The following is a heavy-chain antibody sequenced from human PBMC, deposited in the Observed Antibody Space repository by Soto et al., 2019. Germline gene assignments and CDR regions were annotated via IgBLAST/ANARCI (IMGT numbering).Heavy chain of an antibody. Sequence: SETLSLTCTVSGGSISSYYWSWIRQPPGKGLEWIGYIYYSGSTNYNPSLKSRVTISVDTSKNQFSLKLSSVTAADTAVYYCARLRAGESSLTETLYYYYYYYMDVWGKGTTVTVSS. CDR2: IYYSGST. CDR1: GGSISSYY. V-gene: IGHV4-59*08. J-gene: IGHJ6*03. CDR3: ARLRAGESSLTETLYYYYYYYMDV. D-gene: IGHD6-13*01.